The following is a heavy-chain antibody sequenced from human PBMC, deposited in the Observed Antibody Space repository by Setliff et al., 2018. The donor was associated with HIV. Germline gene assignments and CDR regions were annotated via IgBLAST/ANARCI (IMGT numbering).Heavy chain of an antibody. V-gene: IGHV4-4*02. CDR1: GVSISSSNW. CDR2: VSHSGST. CDR3: ARDQRLSY. J-gene: IGHJ4*02. Sequence: PSETLSLTCAVSGVSISSSNWWTWVRQPPGKGLEWIGEVSHSGSTNYNPSLKSRVTVSVDKSKNQFSLKLSSVTAADTAVYYRARDQRLSYWGQGTLVTVSS.